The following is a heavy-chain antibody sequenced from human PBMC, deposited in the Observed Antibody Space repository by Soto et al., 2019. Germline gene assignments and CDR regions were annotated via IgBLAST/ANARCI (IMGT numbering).Heavy chain of an antibody. CDR2: IYYSGST. CDR1: GGSISSYY. V-gene: IGHV4-59*08. CDR3: ARREGMVYYFDY. Sequence: SETLSLTCTVSGGSISSYYWSWIRQPPGKGLEWIGYIYYSGSTNYNPSLKSRVTISVDTSKNQFSLKLSSVTAADTAVYYCARREGMVYYFDYWGQGTLVTVSS. D-gene: IGHD3-10*01. J-gene: IGHJ4*02.